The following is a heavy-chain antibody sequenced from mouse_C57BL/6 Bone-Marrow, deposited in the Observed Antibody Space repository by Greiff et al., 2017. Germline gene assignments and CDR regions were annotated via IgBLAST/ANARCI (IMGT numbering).Heavy chain of an antibody. D-gene: IGHD2-2*01. Sequence: EVQLQQSGAELVRPGASVKLSCTASGFNIKDDYMHWVKQRPEQGLEWIGWIDPENGDTEYASKFQGKATITADTSSNTAYLQLSSLTSEDTAVYYCTTRSTMGTTGVLFDYWGQGTTLTVSS. CDR1: GFNIKDDY. CDR3: TTRSTMGTTGVLFDY. J-gene: IGHJ2*01. CDR2: IDPENGDT. V-gene: IGHV14-4*01.